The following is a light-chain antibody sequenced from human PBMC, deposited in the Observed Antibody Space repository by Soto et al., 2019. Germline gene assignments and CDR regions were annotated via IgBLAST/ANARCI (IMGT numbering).Light chain of an antibody. CDR3: QQYNSSPWT. CDR2: GAS. J-gene: IGKJ1*01. Sequence: EIVLTQSPGTLSLSPGERATLSCRASQSISSSYLAWYQQIPGQAPRLLIYGASCRATGIPDRFSGSGSGTDFTLPISRLEPEDFAVYYCQQYNSSPWTVGQGTKVEIK. V-gene: IGKV3-20*01. CDR1: QSISSSY.